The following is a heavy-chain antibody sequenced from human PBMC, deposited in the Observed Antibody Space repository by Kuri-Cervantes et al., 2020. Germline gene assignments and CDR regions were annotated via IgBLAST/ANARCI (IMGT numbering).Heavy chain of an antibody. CDR3: ARVRRPRVLRPYYMDV. D-gene: IGHD3-3*01. CDR1: GGSISSSSYY. V-gene: IGHV4-39*07. Sequence: ESLKISCTVSGGSISSSSYYWGWIRQPPGKGLEWIGSIYYSGSTYYNPSLKSRVTISVDTSKNQFSLKLSSVTAADTAVYYCARVRRPRVLRPYYMDVWGKGTTVTVSS. CDR2: IYYSGST. J-gene: IGHJ6*03.